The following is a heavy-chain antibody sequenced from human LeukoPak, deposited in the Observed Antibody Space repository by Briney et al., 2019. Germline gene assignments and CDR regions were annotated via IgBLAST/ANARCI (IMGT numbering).Heavy chain of an antibody. V-gene: IGHV4-34*01. CDR1: GGSFSGYY. J-gene: IGHJ6*03. Sequence: SETLSLTCAVSGGSFSGYYWSWIRQPPGKGLEWVGEINHSGSTNYNPSLKSRVTISVDTSKYQFSLKLSSVTAADTAVYYCASGYSYGNGYYYYYYMDVWGKGTTVTVSS. CDR3: ASGYSYGNGYYYYYYMDV. CDR2: INHSGST. D-gene: IGHD5-18*01.